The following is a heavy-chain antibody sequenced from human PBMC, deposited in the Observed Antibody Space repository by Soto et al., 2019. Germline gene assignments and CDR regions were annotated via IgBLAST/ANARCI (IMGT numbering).Heavy chain of an antibody. Sequence: VQLVESGGGLVQPGGSLRLSCAASGFSFSSYCMHWVRHAPGKGLVWVSRINSDGSSATYADSVKGRFTISRDNAKNTLYLQMNSLTPEDTAVYYCAKGVPAATRYFQHWGQGTLVTVSS. CDR2: INSDGSSA. D-gene: IGHD2-2*01. J-gene: IGHJ1*01. CDR1: GFSFSSYC. V-gene: IGHV3-74*01. CDR3: AKGVPAATRYFQH.